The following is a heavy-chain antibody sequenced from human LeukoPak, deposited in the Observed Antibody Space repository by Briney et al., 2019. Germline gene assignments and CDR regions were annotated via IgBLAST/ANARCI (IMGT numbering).Heavy chain of an antibody. CDR2: ISYDSTTI. D-gene: IGHD3-10*02. V-gene: IGHV3-30*04. Sequence: GRSLRLSCAASGFTFSTYAMHWVRQAPGKGLQWVAVISYDSTTIYYADSVKGRFTISRDNAKNSLYLQMNSLRAEDTAVYYCAELGITMIGGVWGKGTTVTISS. J-gene: IGHJ6*04. CDR1: GFTFSTYA. CDR3: AELGITMIGGV.